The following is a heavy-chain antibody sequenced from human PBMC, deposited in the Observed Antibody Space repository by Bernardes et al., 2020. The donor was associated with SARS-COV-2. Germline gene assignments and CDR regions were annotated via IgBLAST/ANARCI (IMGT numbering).Heavy chain of an antibody. CDR3: ARGALDGSGRYVVDW. CDR1: GFTFSTYW. D-gene: IGHD6-19*01. CDR2: IDSDGSTT. J-gene: IGHJ4*02. V-gene: IGHV3-74*01. Sequence: VESLFLSCEASGFTFSTYWMHWVRQAPGKGLQWVSRIDSDGSTTNYADSVKGRFTISRDNAKNTLFMQMNSLRADDTAVYFCARGALDGSGRYVVDWWGQGTLVTVSS.